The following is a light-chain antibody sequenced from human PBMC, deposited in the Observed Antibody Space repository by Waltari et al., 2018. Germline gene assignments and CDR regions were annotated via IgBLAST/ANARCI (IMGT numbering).Light chain of an antibody. J-gene: IGLJ3*02. CDR1: SGTVGGYNY. Sequence: QSPLTQPPPVSGFPGQSITIPCPGTSGTVGGYNYVSWYQLHPGKVPKRLIFVVSNRPSGVSNRFSGSKSGNTASLTISGLQAEDESDYYCCSFTSRSTWVFGGGTKLTVL. CDR2: VVS. CDR3: CSFTSRSTWV. V-gene: IGLV2-14*01.